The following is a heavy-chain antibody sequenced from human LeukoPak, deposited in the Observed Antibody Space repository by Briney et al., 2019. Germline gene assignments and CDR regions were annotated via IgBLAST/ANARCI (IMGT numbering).Heavy chain of an antibody. Sequence: GASVNLSFKASGYTFICNYIHWLRQAPGQGLEWMGWIDANNGDTKSAQKFQGRVTMSRDTSISTAYMDLSSLSPDDAAVYYCARDPSSATLYFFDYWGQGTLVTVSS. J-gene: IGHJ4*02. V-gene: IGHV1-2*02. CDR1: GYTFICNY. D-gene: IGHD1-1*01. CDR2: IDANNGDT. CDR3: ARDPSSATLYFFDY.